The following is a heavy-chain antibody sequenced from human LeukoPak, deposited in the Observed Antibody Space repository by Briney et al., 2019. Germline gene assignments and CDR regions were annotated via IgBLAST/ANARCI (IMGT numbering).Heavy chain of an antibody. V-gene: IGHV3-23*01. CDR3: AKDHTIVRGVISHFDY. CDR2: ISGSGGST. J-gene: IGHJ4*02. D-gene: IGHD3-10*01. Sequence: GGSLRLSCAASGFTFSSYAMSWVRQAPGKGLEWVSAISGSGGSTYYADSVKGRFTISRDNSKNTLYLQLNSLRVEDTAVYYCAKDHTIVRGVISHFDYWGQGALVTVSS. CDR1: GFTFSSYA.